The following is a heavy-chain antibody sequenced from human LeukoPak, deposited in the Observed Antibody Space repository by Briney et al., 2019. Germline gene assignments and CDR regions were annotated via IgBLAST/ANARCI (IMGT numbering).Heavy chain of an antibody. J-gene: IGHJ2*01. Sequence: SETLSLTCTVSGGSRMGGVYYWGWIRQPPGKGLEWVGSIYYSGSTYYNPSLKSRVTISVDTSKNQFSLKLSSVTAADTAVYYCARLSEDIVVVVAARLLPYWYFDLWGRGTLVTVSS. CDR2: IYYSGST. D-gene: IGHD2-15*01. CDR3: ARLSEDIVVVVAARLLPYWYFDL. V-gene: IGHV4-39*01. CDR1: GGSRMGGVYY.